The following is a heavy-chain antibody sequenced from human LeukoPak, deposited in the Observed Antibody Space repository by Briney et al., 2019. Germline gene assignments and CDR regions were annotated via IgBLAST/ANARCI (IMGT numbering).Heavy chain of an antibody. V-gene: IGHV4-30-2*01. CDR3: AGGHSYGFWFDP. D-gene: IGHD5-18*01. Sequence: PSQTLSLTCAVSGGSISSGGYSWSWIRQPPGKGLEWIGYIYHSGSTYYNPSLKSRVTISVDRSKNQFSLKLSSVTAADTAVYYCAGGHSYGFWFDPWGQGTLVTVSS. CDR2: IYHSGST. J-gene: IGHJ5*02. CDR1: GGSISSGGYS.